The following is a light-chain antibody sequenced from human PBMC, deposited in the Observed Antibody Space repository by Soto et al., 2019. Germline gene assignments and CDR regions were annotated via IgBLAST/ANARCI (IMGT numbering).Light chain of an antibody. CDR3: CSYAGSYV. CDR2: DVS. CDR1: SSDVGVYNY. J-gene: IGLJ1*01. V-gene: IGLV2-11*01. Sequence: QSALTQPRSGSGSPGQSVTISCTGTSSDVGVYNYVSWYQQHPGKAPKLMIYDVSKRPSGVPDRFYGSKSGNTASLNISGLHAEDEADYYCCSYAGSYVLGTGTKLTVL.